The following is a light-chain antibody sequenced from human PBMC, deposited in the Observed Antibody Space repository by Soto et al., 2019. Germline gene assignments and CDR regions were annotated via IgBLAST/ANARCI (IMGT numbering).Light chain of an antibody. CDR2: DAS. V-gene: IGKV1-5*01. Sequence: DIQLTQTPCTLSASVGDEVTITFRASQTISRWLAWYQQKPGRAPKLLIYDASTLESGVPSRFSGSGSETEFTLTISRLQPDDFATYFCHSRAFGQGTRLEIK. J-gene: IGKJ5*01. CDR1: QTISRW. CDR3: HSRA.